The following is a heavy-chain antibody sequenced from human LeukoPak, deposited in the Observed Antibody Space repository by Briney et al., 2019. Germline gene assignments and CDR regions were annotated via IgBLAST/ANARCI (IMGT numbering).Heavy chain of an antibody. CDR2: IYPGDSDS. V-gene: IGHV5-51*01. CDR3: ARRGLRHYDSSGYLWDY. D-gene: IGHD3-22*01. CDR1: GYSFTSYW. Sequence: GESLKISCKGSGYSFTSYWISWVRQMPGKGLEWMGTIYPGDSDSRYSPSFQGQVTISADKSISTAYVQWSSLKASDTAMYYCARRGLRHYDSSGYLWDYWGQGTLVTVSS. J-gene: IGHJ4*02.